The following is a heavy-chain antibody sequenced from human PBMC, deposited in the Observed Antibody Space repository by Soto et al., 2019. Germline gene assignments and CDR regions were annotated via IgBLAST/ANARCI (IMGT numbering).Heavy chain of an antibody. CDR2: INADGTST. V-gene: IGHV3-74*01. Sequence: GGSLRLSCAASGFTFSNSWMHWVRQVSGKGLEWVSRINADGTSTSYAHSVKGRFTISRDNAKNTLYLHVNSLRAEDTAVYYCVKVSARGVGVPRFYFDSWGQGALVTVSS. J-gene: IGHJ4*02. CDR3: VKVSARGVGVPRFYFDS. D-gene: IGHD2-2*01. CDR1: GFTFSNSW.